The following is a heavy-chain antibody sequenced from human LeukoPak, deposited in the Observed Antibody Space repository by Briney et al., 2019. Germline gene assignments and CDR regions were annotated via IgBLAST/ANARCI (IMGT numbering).Heavy chain of an antibody. D-gene: IGHD3-10*01. CDR2: TNHSGST. Sequence: SETLSLTCTVSGGSISSSSYYWSWIRQPPGKGLEWIGETNHSGSTNYNPSLKSRVTISVDTSKNQFSLKLSSVTAADTAVYYCARVGYYYGSGTDYWGQGTLVTVSS. V-gene: IGHV4-39*07. J-gene: IGHJ4*02. CDR1: GGSISSSSYY. CDR3: ARVGYYYGSGTDY.